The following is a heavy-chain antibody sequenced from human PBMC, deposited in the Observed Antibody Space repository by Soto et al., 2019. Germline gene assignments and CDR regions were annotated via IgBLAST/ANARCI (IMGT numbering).Heavy chain of an antibody. CDR1: GGSISSDGYS. V-gene: IGHV4-30-2*01. D-gene: IGHD6-13*01. CDR2: IYHSGST. CDR3: ASSHAGAHITAAVH. Sequence: QLQLQESGSGLVKPSQTLSLTCAVSGGSISSDGYSWSWIRQPPGKGLEWIGYIYHSGSTYYNPSLKRRVTIXAXRXQNQFSLKLSSVTAADTAVYYCASSHAGAHITAAVHWGQGTLVTVSS. J-gene: IGHJ4*02.